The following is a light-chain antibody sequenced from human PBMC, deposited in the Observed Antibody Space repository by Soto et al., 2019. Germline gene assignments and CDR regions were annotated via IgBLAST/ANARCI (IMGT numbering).Light chain of an antibody. CDR2: AAS. J-gene: IGKJ4*01. V-gene: IGKV1-27*01. CDR3: QNYNNAPPLT. CDR1: QAISNY. Sequence: DIQMTQSPSSLSASIGDRVTITCRASQAISNYLAWFQQRPGGVPKLLIYAASTLRSGVPSRFSGSRSGTDFTLTISSLQPDDVATYYCQNYNNAPPLTFGGGTKVEIK.